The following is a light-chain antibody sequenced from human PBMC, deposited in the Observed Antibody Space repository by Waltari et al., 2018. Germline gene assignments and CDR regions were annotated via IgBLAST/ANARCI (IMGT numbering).Light chain of an antibody. CDR2: GAS. CDR3: QQYGTSPRT. CDR1: QSVSSNY. J-gene: IGKJ1*01. Sequence: EIVLTQSPCTLSFSPGERASLPFRTSQSVSSNYLAWYQQRPGQAPRLLIYGASSRAIGIPDRFSGSGSGTDFTLTISRLEPEDFAVYYCQQYGTSPRTFGQGTKVEIK. V-gene: IGKV3-20*01.